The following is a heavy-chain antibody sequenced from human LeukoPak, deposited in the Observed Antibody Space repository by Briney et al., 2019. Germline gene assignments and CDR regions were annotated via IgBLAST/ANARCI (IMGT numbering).Heavy chain of an antibody. J-gene: IGHJ4*02. CDR2: ITGSGGST. D-gene: IGHD3-22*01. V-gene: IGHV3-23*01. CDR3: TYYYDSSGDYMDY. CDR1: GFTFSSYA. Sequence: AGGSLRLSCAASGFTFSSYAMSWVRQAPGKGLEWVSAITGSGGSTYYADSVKGRFAISRDNSKNTLYLQMNSLRAEDTPKTDKTYYYDSSGDYMDYWGQGTLVTVSS.